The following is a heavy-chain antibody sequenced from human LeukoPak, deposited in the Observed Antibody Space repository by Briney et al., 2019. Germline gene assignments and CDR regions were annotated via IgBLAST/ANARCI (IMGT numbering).Heavy chain of an antibody. Sequence: GGSLRLSCAASGFTFSSYGMQWVRQAPGKGPEWVAFTRYDGSYKYYADSVKGRFSISRDNSKNTLYLQMNSLRAEDTAVYYCARDTAWYTAHNYIDVWGEGTTVTVSS. V-gene: IGHV3-30*02. CDR2: TRYDGSYK. CDR3: ARDTAWYTAHNYIDV. CDR1: GFTFSSYG. J-gene: IGHJ6*03. D-gene: IGHD2-8*01.